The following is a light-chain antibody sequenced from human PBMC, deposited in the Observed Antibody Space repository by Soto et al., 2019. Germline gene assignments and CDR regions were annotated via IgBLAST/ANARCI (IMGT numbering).Light chain of an antibody. Sequence: DIQMTQSPSTLSASVGDRVTITCRASQSISRWLAWYHQKPGKAPKLLIYDVSSLESGVPSRFSGSGSGTEFTLTISSLQPDDFTTYYCHQYNSYPWTFGQGTKVEIK. J-gene: IGKJ1*01. CDR3: HQYNSYPWT. CDR2: DVS. CDR1: QSISRW. V-gene: IGKV1-5*01.